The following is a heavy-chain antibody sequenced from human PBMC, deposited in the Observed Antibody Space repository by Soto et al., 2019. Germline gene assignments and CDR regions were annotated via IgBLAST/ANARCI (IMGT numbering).Heavy chain of an antibody. CDR2: IWYDGSNK. D-gene: IGHD2-15*01. V-gene: IGHV3-33*01. CDR3: AREEADGGKGSYYYYGMDV. CDR1: GFTFSSYG. Sequence: QVQLVESGGGVVQPGRSLRLSCAASGFTFSSYGMHWVRQAPGKGLEWVAVIWYDGSNKYYADSVKGRFTISRDNSKNTLYLQMNSLRAEDTAVYYCAREEADGGKGSYYYYGMDVWGQGTTVTVSS. J-gene: IGHJ6*02.